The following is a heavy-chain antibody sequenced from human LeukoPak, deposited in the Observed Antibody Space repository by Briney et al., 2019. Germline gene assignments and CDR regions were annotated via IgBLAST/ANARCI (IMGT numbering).Heavy chain of an antibody. Sequence: ASVKVSCKASGYTFTGYYMHWVRQAPGQGLEWMGWINPNSGGTNYAQEFQGRVTMTRDTSISTAYMELSRLRSDDTAVYYCASGGRYCSSTSCYSDFDYYYYYYMDVWGKGTTVTVSS. V-gene: IGHV1-2*02. CDR1: GYTFTGYY. D-gene: IGHD2-2*01. CDR2: INPNSGGT. J-gene: IGHJ6*03. CDR3: ASGGRYCSSTSCYSDFDYYYYYYMDV.